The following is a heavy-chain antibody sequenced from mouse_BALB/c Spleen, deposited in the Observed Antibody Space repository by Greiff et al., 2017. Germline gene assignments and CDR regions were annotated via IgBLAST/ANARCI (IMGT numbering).Heavy chain of an antibody. J-gene: IGHJ3*01. D-gene: IGHD1-1*01. Sequence: QVQLQQSGPELVKPGASVKISCKASGYAFSSSWMNWVKQRPGQGLEWIGRIYPGDGDTNYNGKFKGKATLTADKSSSTAYMQLSSLTSVDSAVYFCASDYGSSAAWFAYWGQGTLVTVSA. CDR2: IYPGDGDT. V-gene: IGHV1-82*01. CDR3: ASDYGSSAAWFAY. CDR1: GYAFSSSW.